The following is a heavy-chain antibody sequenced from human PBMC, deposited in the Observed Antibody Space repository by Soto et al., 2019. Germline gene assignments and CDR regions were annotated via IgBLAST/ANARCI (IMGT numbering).Heavy chain of an antibody. V-gene: IGHV1-18*01. D-gene: IGHD3-22*01. J-gene: IGHJ4*02. CDR3: ATNYDSSGYYSGLDY. Sequence: ASVKVSCKASGYTFTSYGISWVRQAPGQGLEWMGWISAYNGNTNYAQKFQGRVTITADESTSTAYMELSSLRSEDTAVYYCATNYDSSGYYSGLDYWGQGTLVTVSS. CDR1: GYTFTSYG. CDR2: ISAYNGNT.